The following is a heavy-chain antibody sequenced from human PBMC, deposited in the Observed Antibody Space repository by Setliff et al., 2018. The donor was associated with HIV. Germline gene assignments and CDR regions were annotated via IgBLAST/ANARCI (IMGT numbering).Heavy chain of an antibody. V-gene: IGHV1-18*01. J-gene: IGHJ4*02. CDR1: GYTFINYG. CDR2: ISAYNGNT. CDR3: ARDGYYYGSGSYSSFDY. Sequence: VASVKVSCKAFGYTFINYGISWVRQAPGQGLEWMGWISAYNGNTNYPQKLQDRVTMTTDTSTSTAYMELRSLRSDDTAVYYCARDGYYYGSGSYSSFDYWGQGTLVTVSS. D-gene: IGHD3-10*01.